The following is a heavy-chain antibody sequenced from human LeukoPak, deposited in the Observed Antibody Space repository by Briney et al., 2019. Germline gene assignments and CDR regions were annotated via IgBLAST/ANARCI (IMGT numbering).Heavy chain of an antibody. Sequence: ASVKVSCKASGYTFTSYGISWVRQAPGQGLEWMGWISAYNGNTNYAQKFQGRVTTTRDTSASTAYMQLSSLKSEDTAVYYCASPYPGIAAAGHSFYYGMDVWGQGTTVTVSS. CDR2: ISAYNGNT. CDR3: ASPYPGIAAAGHSFYYGMDV. V-gene: IGHV1-18*01. J-gene: IGHJ6*02. D-gene: IGHD6-13*01. CDR1: GYTFTSYG.